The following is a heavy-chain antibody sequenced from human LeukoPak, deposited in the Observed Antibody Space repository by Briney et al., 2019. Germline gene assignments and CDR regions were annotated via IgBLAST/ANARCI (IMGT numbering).Heavy chain of an antibody. CDR3: AREAVAAAGYFDY. D-gene: IGHD2-15*01. J-gene: IGHJ4*02. Sequence: SETLSLTCTVSGGSISTYYWSWIRQPPGKRLEWIGYIFHSGSTNYNPSLRGRVTISVDTSKNQFSLKLGSVTAADTAVYYCAREAVAAAGYFDYWGQGTLVTVSS. CDR1: GGSISTYY. V-gene: IGHV4-59*01. CDR2: IFHSGST.